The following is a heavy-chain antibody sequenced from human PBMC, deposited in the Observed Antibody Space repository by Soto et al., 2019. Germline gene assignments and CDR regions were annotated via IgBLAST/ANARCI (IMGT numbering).Heavy chain of an antibody. CDR3: ASGDFVWGSYLT. CDR1: GYTSSSYA. D-gene: IGHD3-16*02. Sequence: QVQLVQSGAEVRKPGASVQVSCKASGYTSSSYAMHWVRQAPGQSFEWVGWINAATGNTKYPEKFQGRVTITRDTSATTGYMELSSLRSEDTAVYYCASGDFVWGSYLTWGQGTLVTVSS. CDR2: INAATGNT. J-gene: IGHJ4*02. V-gene: IGHV1-3*01.